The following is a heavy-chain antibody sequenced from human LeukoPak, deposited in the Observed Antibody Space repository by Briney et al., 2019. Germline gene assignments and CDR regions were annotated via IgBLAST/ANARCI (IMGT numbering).Heavy chain of an antibody. V-gene: IGHV4-4*07. CDR3: AKNPYLYGSGSYDYYYYGMDV. Sequence: SETLSLTCTVSGGSISSYYWSWIRQPAGKGLEWIGRIYTSGSTNYNPSLKSRVTMSVDTSKNQFSLKLSSVTAADTAVYYCAKNPYLYGSGSYDYYYYGMDVWGQGTTVTVSS. J-gene: IGHJ6*02. CDR2: IYTSGST. CDR1: GGSISSYY. D-gene: IGHD3-10*01.